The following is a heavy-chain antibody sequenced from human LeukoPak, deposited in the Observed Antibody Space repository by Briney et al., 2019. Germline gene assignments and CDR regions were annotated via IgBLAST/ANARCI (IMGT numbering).Heavy chain of an antibody. CDR3: AGSSGYYYIDY. Sequence: SETLSLTCAVSGGSISSGGYSWSWIRQPPGKGLEWIGYIYHSGSTYYNPSLKSRVTISVDRPKNQFSLKLSSVTAADTAVYYCAGSSGYYYIDYWGQGTLVTVSS. CDR1: GGSISSGGYS. V-gene: IGHV4-30-2*01. CDR2: IYHSGST. J-gene: IGHJ4*02. D-gene: IGHD3-22*01.